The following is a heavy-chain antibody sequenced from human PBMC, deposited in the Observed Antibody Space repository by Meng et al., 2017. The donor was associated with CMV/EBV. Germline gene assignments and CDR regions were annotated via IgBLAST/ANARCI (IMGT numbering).Heavy chain of an antibody. CDR2: IYHSGST. CDR1: GYSISSGCY. J-gene: IGHJ4*02. CDR3: ARVGGSLPDY. V-gene: IGHV4-38-2*02. D-gene: IGHD1-26*01. Sequence: SETLSLTCTVSGYSISSGCYWGWIRQPPGKGLEWIGSIYHSGSTYYNPSLKSRVTISVDTSKNQFSLKLSSVTAADTAVYYCARVGGSLPDYWGQGTLVTVSS.